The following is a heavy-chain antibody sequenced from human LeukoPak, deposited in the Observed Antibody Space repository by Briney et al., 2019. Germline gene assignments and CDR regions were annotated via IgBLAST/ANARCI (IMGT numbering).Heavy chain of an antibody. V-gene: IGHV3-30*02. J-gene: IGHJ4*02. CDR3: AREGKDYDPLPTGYFDY. CDR1: GFIFSSYG. D-gene: IGHD3-16*01. CDR2: IRYDGSNK. Sequence: SGGSLRLSCAASGFIFSSYGMHWVRQAPGKGLEWVAFIRYDGSNKYYADSVKGRFTISRDNSKNTLYLQMNSLRAEDTAVYYCAREGKDYDPLPTGYFDYWGQGTLVTVSS.